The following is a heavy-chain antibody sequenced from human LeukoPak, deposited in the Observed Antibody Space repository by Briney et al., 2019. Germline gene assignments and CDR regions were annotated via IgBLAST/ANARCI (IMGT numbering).Heavy chain of an antibody. D-gene: IGHD3-22*01. CDR2: INPSGGST. CDR3: ARAPGYYDSSGVFDY. V-gene: IGHV1-46*01. Sequence: ASVRVSCKASGYTFTSYYMHWVRQAPGQGLEWMGIINPSGGSTSYAQKSQGRVTMTRDTSTSTVYMELSSLRSEDTAVYYCARAPGYYDSSGVFDYWGQGTLVTVSS. CDR1: GYTFTSYY. J-gene: IGHJ4*02.